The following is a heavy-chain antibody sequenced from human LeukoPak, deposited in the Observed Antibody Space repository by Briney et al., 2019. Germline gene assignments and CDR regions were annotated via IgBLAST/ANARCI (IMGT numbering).Heavy chain of an antibody. Sequence: ASVKVSCKASGYTFSSYGISWVRQVPGQGLEWMGWISAYNGHTNYAQKLQGRVTMTTDTSTSTAYMELRSLKSDDTAVYYCASLKNYYDSSGYLVTDAFDIWGQGTMVTVSS. D-gene: IGHD3-22*01. CDR3: ASLKNYYDSSGYLVTDAFDI. J-gene: IGHJ3*02. CDR1: GYTFSSYG. CDR2: ISAYNGHT. V-gene: IGHV1-18*01.